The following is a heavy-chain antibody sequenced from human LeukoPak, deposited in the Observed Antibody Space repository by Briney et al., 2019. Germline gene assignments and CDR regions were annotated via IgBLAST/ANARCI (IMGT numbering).Heavy chain of an antibody. V-gene: IGHV3-23*01. CDR2: ISGSGGST. Sequence: PGGSLRLSCAASGFTFSSYAMSWVRQAPGKGLEWVSAISGSGGSTYYADSVKGRFTISRDNSKNTLYLQMNSLRAEDMAVYYCAKESLGVAVAGIPFDYWGQGTLVTVSS. J-gene: IGHJ4*02. D-gene: IGHD6-19*01. CDR1: GFTFSSYA. CDR3: AKESLGVAVAGIPFDY.